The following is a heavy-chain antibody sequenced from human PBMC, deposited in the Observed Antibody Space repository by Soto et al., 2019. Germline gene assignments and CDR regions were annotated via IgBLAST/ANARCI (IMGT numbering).Heavy chain of an antibody. Sequence: QVQLQESGPGLVKPSQTLSLTCTVSGGSISSGGYYWTWIRQHPGKGLEWIGYNYYSGITYYNPYLKSRVTISLDTSKNQFSLKLSSVTAADTAVYYCARGSSIAGLYYGMDVWGQGTKVTVSS. V-gene: IGHV4-31*03. CDR2: NYYSGIT. J-gene: IGHJ6*02. D-gene: IGHD6-6*01. CDR3: ARGSSIAGLYYGMDV. CDR1: GGSISSGGYY.